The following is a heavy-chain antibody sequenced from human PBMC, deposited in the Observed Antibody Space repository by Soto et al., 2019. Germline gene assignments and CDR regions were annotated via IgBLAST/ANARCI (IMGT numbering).Heavy chain of an antibody. CDR1: GYTFTGYY. J-gene: IGHJ6*02. CDR3: ARARGIAAAGTYYYYGMDV. Sequence: ASVKVSCKASGYTFTGYYMHWVRQAPGQGLEWMGWINPNSGGTNYAQKFQGWVTMTRDTSISTAYMELSRLRSDDTAVYYCARARGIAAAGTYYYYGMDVWGQGTTVTVSS. D-gene: IGHD6-13*01. V-gene: IGHV1-2*04. CDR2: INPNSGGT.